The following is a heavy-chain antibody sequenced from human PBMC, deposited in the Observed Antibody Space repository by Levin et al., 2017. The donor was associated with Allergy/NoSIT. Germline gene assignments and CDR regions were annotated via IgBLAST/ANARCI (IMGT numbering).Heavy chain of an antibody. CDR2: ISSGSSYI. Sequence: GESLKISCVGSGLSFSDYNMNWVRQAPGKGLEWVASISSGSSYIFYADSMKGRFTISRDNAKNSLFLQMHGLTVDDAGVYFCPSPREFCVSTTACYIALDLWGQGTTVTVSS. J-gene: IGHJ3*01. V-gene: IGHV3-21*06. CDR1: GLSFSDYN. D-gene: IGHD2-15*01. CDR3: PSPREFCVSTTACYIALDL.